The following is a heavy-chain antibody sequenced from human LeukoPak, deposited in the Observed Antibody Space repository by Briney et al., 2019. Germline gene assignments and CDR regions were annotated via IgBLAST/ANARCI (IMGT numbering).Heavy chain of an antibody. CDR2: FDPEDGET. CDR3: ATGYDFWSGSTLFY. CDR1: GYTLTELS. J-gene: IGHJ4*02. V-gene: IGHV1-24*01. Sequence: ASVKVSCKVSGYTLTELSMHWVRQAPGKGLEWMGGFDPEDGETIYAQKFQGRVTMTEDTSTDTAYMELSSLRSEDTAVYYCATGYDFWSGSTLFYWGQGTLVTVSS. D-gene: IGHD3-3*01.